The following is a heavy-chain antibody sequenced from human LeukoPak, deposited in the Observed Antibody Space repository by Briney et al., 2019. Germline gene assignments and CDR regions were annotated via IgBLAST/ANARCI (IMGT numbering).Heavy chain of an antibody. Sequence: GGSLRLSCAASGFTFSSYSMNWVRQAPGKGLGWVSSISSSSSYIYYADSVKGRFTISRDNAKNSLYLQMNSLRAEDTAVYYCARGGVFDAFDIWGQGTMVTVSS. J-gene: IGHJ3*02. V-gene: IGHV3-21*01. CDR1: GFTFSSYS. D-gene: IGHD3-16*01. CDR2: ISSSSSYI. CDR3: ARGGVFDAFDI.